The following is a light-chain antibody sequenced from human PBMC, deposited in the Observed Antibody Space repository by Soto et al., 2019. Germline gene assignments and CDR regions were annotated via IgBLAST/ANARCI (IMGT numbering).Light chain of an antibody. CDR3: QQSYRTPPIT. Sequence: DIQMTQSPSYLSASVGDRVIITCRASQTISTYLNWYQQKPGKATKLLIYAASRWQSGVPSRFSGSGSGTDFTLTIGSLQPEDFATYYCQQSYRTPPITFGQGTRLEIK. J-gene: IGKJ5*01. CDR1: QTISTY. CDR2: AAS. V-gene: IGKV1-39*01.